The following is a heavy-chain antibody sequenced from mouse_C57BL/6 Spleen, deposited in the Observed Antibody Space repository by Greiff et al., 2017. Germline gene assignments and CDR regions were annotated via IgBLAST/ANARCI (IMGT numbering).Heavy chain of an antibody. CDR2: ITPSTGGT. J-gene: IGHJ2*01. CDR1: GYSFTGYY. V-gene: IGHV1-42*01. Sequence: EVQLQQSGPELVKPGASVKISCKASGYSFTGYYMNWVKQSPEKSLEWIGEITPSTGGTTYNQKFKAKATLTVDKSSSTAYMQLKSLTSEDSAVYYCARLGIYYGNYVDYWGQGTTLTVSS. D-gene: IGHD2-1*01. CDR3: ARLGIYYGNYVDY.